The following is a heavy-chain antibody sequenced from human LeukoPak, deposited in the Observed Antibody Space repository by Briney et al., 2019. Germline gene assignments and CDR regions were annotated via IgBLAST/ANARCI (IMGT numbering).Heavy chain of an antibody. J-gene: IGHJ3*02. D-gene: IGHD2-21*02. CDR3: AREFMRVTAFDI. V-gene: IGHV1-2*02. CDR1: GYTFSDNY. CDR2: INPHSGGT. Sequence: ASVNVSCKASGYTFSDNYIHWVRQAPGQGLERMGWINPHSGGTNYGENFQGRVTLTRDTSISTAYMDLSSLISDDTAVYYCAREFMRVTAFDIWGQGTMVTVSS.